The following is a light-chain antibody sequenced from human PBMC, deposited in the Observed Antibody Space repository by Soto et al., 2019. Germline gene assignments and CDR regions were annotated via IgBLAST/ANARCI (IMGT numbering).Light chain of an antibody. V-gene: IGLV2-14*03. CDR1: SIGDNGYDS. CDR2: DVT. CDR3: VSYSSPGTYV. Sequence: QSVLTQPASVSGSPGQSGTISCTGASIGDNGYDSVSWYQHRPGEAPELTIFDVTYRPSDISDRFSGSQSGNTASLTISGLQVEDEGDYYCVSYSSPGTYVFGPGTKVTV. J-gene: IGLJ1*01.